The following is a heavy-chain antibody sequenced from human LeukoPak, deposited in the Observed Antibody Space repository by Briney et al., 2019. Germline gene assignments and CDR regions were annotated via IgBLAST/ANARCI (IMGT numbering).Heavy chain of an antibody. Sequence: SETLSLTCTVSGASISSYHWSWIRQPAGKGLEWIGRIYTSGSTNYNPSLKSRVTMSLDPSKNQLSLQLGSVTAADTAVYFCARKDGDFWGQGTLVTVSS. CDR2: IYTSGST. CDR3: ARKDGDF. CDR1: GASISSYH. J-gene: IGHJ4*02. V-gene: IGHV4-4*07.